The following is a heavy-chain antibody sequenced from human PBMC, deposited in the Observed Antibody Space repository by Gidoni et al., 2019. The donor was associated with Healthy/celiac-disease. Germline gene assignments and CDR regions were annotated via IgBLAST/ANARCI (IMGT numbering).Heavy chain of an antibody. CDR1: GFTCDDYA. CDR3: AKDNGGWYNHFDY. J-gene: IGHJ4*02. V-gene: IGHV3-9*01. CDR2: VGWNSGSI. Sequence: EVQLAESGGGSVQLGRSLRRSCAASGFTCDDYAMHWVRQAPGKGLGWVSGVGWNSGSIGYADSVKGRFTISRDNAKNSLYLQMNSLRAEDTALYYCAKDNGGWYNHFDYWGQGTLVTVSS. D-gene: IGHD6-19*01.